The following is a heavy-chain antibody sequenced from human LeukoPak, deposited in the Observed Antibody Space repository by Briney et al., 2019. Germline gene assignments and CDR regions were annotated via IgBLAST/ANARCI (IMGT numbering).Heavy chain of an antibody. CDR3: ARGGIAGRPVYYYYMDV. CDR2: ISAVSTYI. V-gene: IGHV3-21*01. D-gene: IGHD6-6*01. CDR1: GFTFSSYT. Sequence: GGSLRLSRAASGFTFSSYTIHWVRQAPGKGLEWVSSISAVSTYIYYADSVKGRFTISRDNAEKAAYLELSGLTAHDTAIYYCARGGIAGRPVYYYYMDVWGKGTTVTVSS. J-gene: IGHJ6*03.